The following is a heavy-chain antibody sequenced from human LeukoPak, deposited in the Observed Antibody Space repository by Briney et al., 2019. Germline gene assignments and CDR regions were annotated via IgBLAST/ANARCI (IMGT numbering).Heavy chain of an antibody. CDR1: GGSISSSSYY. V-gene: IGHV4-39*01. CDR3: ARHHGTVTTTFDY. J-gene: IGHJ4*02. CDR2: IYYGGST. D-gene: IGHD4-17*01. Sequence: SETLSLTCTVSGGSISSSSYYWGWLRQPPGKGLEWIGSIYYGGSTYYNPSLKSRVTISVDTSKNQFSLKLSSVTAADTAVYYRARHHGTVTTTFDYWGQGTLVTVSS.